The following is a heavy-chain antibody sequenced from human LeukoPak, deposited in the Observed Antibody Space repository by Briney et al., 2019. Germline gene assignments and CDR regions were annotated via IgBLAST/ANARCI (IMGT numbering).Heavy chain of an antibody. CDR2: ISASGGST. D-gene: IGHD3-10*01. J-gene: IGHJ4*02. Sequence: PGGSLRLSCAASGFTFSSYAMSWVRQAAGKGLGWVSAISASGGSTYYADSVKGRFTISRDNSKNTLYLQMNSLRAEDTAVYYCAKRGPTAYYFDSWGQGTLVTVSS. V-gene: IGHV3-23*01. CDR3: AKRGPTAYYFDS. CDR1: GFTFSSYA.